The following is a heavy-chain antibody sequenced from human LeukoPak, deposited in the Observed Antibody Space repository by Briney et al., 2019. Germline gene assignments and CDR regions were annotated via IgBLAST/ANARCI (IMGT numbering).Heavy chain of an antibody. J-gene: IGHJ4*02. D-gene: IGHD3-10*01. CDR3: ARVPYGRARRPADY. CDR1: GGSFSGYY. Sequence: PSETRSLTCAVYGGSFSGYYWSWIRQPPGKGVEWIGEINHSGSTNYNPSLKSRVTISVDTSKNQFSLKLSSVTAADTAVYYCARVPYGRARRPADYWGQGTLVTVSS. V-gene: IGHV4-34*01. CDR2: INHSGST.